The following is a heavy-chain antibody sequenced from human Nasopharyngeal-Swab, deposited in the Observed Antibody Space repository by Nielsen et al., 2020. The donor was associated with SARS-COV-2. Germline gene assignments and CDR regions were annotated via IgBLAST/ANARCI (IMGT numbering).Heavy chain of an antibody. Sequence: GGSLRLSCKGSGYSFTSYWISWARQMPGKGLEWMGRIDPSDTYTNYSPSFQGHVTISADKSISTAYLQWSSLKASDTAMYYCARQGQQWLVNYYYYGMDVWGQGTTVTVSS. D-gene: IGHD6-19*01. CDR2: IDPSDTYT. V-gene: IGHV5-10-1*01. CDR1: GYSFTSYW. CDR3: ARQGQQWLVNYYYYGMDV. J-gene: IGHJ6*02.